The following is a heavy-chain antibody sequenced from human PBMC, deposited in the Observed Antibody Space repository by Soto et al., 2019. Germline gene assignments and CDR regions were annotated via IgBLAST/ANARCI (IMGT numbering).Heavy chain of an antibody. CDR2: IYYSGST. J-gene: IGHJ4*02. V-gene: IGHV4-30-4*01. CDR3: ARAQYDSSGYYFGVSFDY. Sequence: SETLSLTCTVSGGSISSGDYYWSWIRQPPGKGLEWIGYIYYSGSTYYNPSLKSRVTISVDTSKNQFSLKLSSVTAADTAVYYCARAQYDSSGYYFGVSFDYWGQGTLVPVSS. CDR1: GGSISSGDYY. D-gene: IGHD3-22*01.